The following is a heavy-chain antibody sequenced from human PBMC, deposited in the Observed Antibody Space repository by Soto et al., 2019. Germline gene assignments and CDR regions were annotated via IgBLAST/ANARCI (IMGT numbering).Heavy chain of an antibody. D-gene: IGHD2-2*01. CDR1: GYSFTSYW. J-gene: IGHJ6*02. V-gene: IGHV5-10-1*01. Sequence: GESLKISCKGSGYSFTSYWISWVRQMPGKGLEWMGRIDPSDSYTNYSPSFQGHVTISADKSISTAYLQWSSLKASDTAMYYCARLPVRNYYYYGMDVWGQGTTVTAPS. CDR2: IDPSDSYT. CDR3: ARLPVRNYYYYGMDV.